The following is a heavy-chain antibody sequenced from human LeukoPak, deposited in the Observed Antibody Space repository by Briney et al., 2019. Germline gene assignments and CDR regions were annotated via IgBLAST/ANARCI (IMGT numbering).Heavy chain of an antibody. Sequence: GSLRLSCAASGFIFSNYWMHWVRQAPGKGLVWVSRVNNDGSSTTYADSVKGRFTISRDNAKNTLYLQMNSLRAEDTAVYYCAKGGLRVTDYRGQRTLVTVSS. CDR2: VNNDGSST. V-gene: IGHV3-74*03. J-gene: IGHJ4*02. CDR1: GFIFSNYW. CDR3: AKGGLRVTDY. D-gene: IGHD5/OR15-5a*01.